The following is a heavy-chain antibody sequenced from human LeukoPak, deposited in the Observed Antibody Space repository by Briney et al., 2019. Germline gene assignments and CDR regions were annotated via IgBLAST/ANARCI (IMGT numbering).Heavy chain of an antibody. Sequence: ASVKVSCKASGYTFSSYGINWVRQAPGQGLEWMGWISVINSGNTRYAQNFQGRLTMTTDTSTTTAYMELRSLRSDDTAVYYCSREFPFCGADCFSSVFDIWGQGTMVTVS. CDR1: GYTFSSYG. CDR2: ISVINSGNT. CDR3: SREFPFCGADCFSSVFDI. D-gene: IGHD2-21*02. V-gene: IGHV1-18*01. J-gene: IGHJ3*02.